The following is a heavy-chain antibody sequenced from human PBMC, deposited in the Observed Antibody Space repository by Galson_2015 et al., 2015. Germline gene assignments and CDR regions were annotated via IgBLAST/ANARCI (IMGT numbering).Heavy chain of an antibody. CDR1: GFTFSSYE. D-gene: IGHD6-19*01. CDR2: ISSSGSTI. Sequence: SLRLSCAASGFTFSSYEMNWFRQAPGKGLEWVSYISSSGSTIYYADSVKGRFTISRDNAKNSLYLQMNSLRAEDAAIYYCARRGYRSGWYYGFDIWGQGTMVTVSS. J-gene: IGHJ3*02. CDR3: ARRGYRSGWYYGFDI. V-gene: IGHV3-48*03.